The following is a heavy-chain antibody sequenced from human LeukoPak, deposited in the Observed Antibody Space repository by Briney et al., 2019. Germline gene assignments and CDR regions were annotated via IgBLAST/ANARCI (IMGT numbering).Heavy chain of an antibody. V-gene: IGHV3-30*03. Sequence: GGSLRLSCAASGFTFSSYGMHWVRQAPGKGLEWVAVISYDGSNKYYADSVKGRFTISRDNSKNTLYLQVNSLRAEDTAVYYCARADYFDSGIDRYYFDFWGQGTLVTVSS. CDR1: GFTFSSYG. CDR3: ARADYFDSGIDRYYFDF. J-gene: IGHJ4*02. CDR2: ISYDGSNK. D-gene: IGHD3-10*01.